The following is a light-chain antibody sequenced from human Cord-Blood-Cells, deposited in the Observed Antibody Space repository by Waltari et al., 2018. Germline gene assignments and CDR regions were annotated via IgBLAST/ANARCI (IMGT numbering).Light chain of an antibody. CDR3: QLYYSTPT. CDR1: QSVLCSTNNKNY. V-gene: IGKV4-1*01. J-gene: IGKJ1*01. Sequence: DIVMTQSTDSLAVSLGERATINCKSSQSVLCSTNNKNYLAWYQQKPGQPPKLLIYWASTRESGVPDLFSGSGSGTDFTLTISSLQAEDVAVYYCQLYYSTPTFGQGTKVEIK. CDR2: WAS.